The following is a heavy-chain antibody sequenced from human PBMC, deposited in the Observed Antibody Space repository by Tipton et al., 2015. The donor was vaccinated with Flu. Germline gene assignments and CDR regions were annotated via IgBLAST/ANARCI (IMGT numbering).Heavy chain of an antibody. J-gene: IGHJ4*02. CDR2: IYYSGST. V-gene: IGHV4-30-4*01. D-gene: IGHD3-9*01. CDR3: ARVAGRRYFDWLFEGVGEEFDY. Sequence: LRLSCTVSGGSISSGDYYWSWIRQPPGKGLEWIGYIYYSGSTYYNPSLKSRVTISVDTSKNQFSLKLSSVTAADTAVYYCARVAGRRYFDWLFEGVGEEFDYWGQGTLVTVSS. CDR1: GGSISSGDYY.